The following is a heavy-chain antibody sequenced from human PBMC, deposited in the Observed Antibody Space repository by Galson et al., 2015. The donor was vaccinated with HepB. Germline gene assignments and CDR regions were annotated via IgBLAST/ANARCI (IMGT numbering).Heavy chain of an antibody. CDR2: FDPEDGET. CDR1: GYTLTELS. V-gene: IGHV1-24*01. CDR3: APPALAAAGVGAFDI. D-gene: IGHD6-13*01. J-gene: IGHJ3*02. Sequence: SVKVSCKVSGYTLTELSMHWVRQAPGKGLEWMGGFDPEDGETIYAQKFQGRVTMTEDTSTDTAYMELSSLRSEDTAVYYGAPPALAAAGVGAFDIWGQGTMVTVSS.